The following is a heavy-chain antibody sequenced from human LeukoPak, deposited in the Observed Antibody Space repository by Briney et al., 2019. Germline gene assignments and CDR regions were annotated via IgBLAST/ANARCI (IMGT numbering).Heavy chain of an antibody. D-gene: IGHD3-22*01. CDR2: FDPEDGET. V-gene: IGHV1-24*01. Sequence: ASVKLSCKVSGYTLTELSMHWVRQAPGQGLERMGGFDPEDGETIYAQKSQDRVTMTEDTSTDTDYMQLSSLRSEDTAVYYWATARRVVRYNWFDPWGQGTLVTVSS. CDR1: GYTLTELS. CDR3: ATARRVVRYNWFDP. J-gene: IGHJ5*02.